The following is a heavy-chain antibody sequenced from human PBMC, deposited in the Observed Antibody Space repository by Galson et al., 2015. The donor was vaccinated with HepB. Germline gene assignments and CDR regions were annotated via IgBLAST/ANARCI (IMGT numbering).Heavy chain of an antibody. D-gene: IGHD2-21*01. CDR3: ARDMGGLWPGGTDY. CDR2: IDSTSIYT. J-gene: IGHJ4*02. Sequence: SLRLSCAASGFTFIDYYMTWVRQAPGKGLEWVSSIDSTSIYTNYADSVKGRFTISRDNAKNSLYLQMNSLRAEDTAVYHCARDMGGLWPGGTDYWGQGILVTVSS. V-gene: IGHV3-11*06. CDR1: GFTFIDYY.